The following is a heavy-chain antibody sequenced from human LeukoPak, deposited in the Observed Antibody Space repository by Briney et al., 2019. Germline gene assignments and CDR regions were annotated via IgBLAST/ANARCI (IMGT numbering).Heavy chain of an antibody. CDR1: GFTFSSYS. V-gene: IGHV3-21*01. CDR2: ISSSSSYI. J-gene: IGHJ4*02. CDR3: ARVLVDYFDY. Sequence: PGGSLRLSCAASGFTFSSYSMNWVRQAPGKGLEWVSSISSSSSYIYYADSVKGRFTISRDNAKNSLYLQMNSLRAEDAAVYYCARVLVDYFDYWGQGTLVTVSS.